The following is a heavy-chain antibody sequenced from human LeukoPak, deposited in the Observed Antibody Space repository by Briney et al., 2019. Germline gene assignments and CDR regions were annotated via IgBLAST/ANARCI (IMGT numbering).Heavy chain of an antibody. CDR2: ISSDGSTT. D-gene: IGHD6-19*01. V-gene: IGHV3-74*01. J-gene: IGHJ5*02. Sequence: LTGGSLRLSCAASGFSFNSYWMHWVRQVPGKRLVWVSRISSDGSTTSYADSVKGRFTISRDNAKNTLYLQMNSLRDEDTAIYYCARAQAVAGTGGFDPWGQGTLVTVSS. CDR1: GFSFNSYW. CDR3: ARAQAVAGTGGFDP.